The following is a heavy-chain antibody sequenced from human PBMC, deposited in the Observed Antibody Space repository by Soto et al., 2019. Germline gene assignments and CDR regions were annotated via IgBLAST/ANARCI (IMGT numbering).Heavy chain of an antibody. CDR2: ISSSSSYT. D-gene: IGHD3-9*01. V-gene: IGHV3-11*05. CDR1: GFTCVDHG. CDR3: ARDQYDIVTGALADYYGMDV. J-gene: IGHJ6*01. Sequence: ASGFTCVDHGGRWIRQATGKGLEWVSYISSSSSYTNYADSVKGRFTISRDNAKNSLYLQMNSLRAEDTAVYYCARDQYDIVTGALADYYGMDVWGKGTTVTVSS.